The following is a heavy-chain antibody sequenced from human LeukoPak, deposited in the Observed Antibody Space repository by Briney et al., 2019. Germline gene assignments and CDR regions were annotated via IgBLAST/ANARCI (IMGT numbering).Heavy chain of an antibody. CDR2: VTSRSAT. J-gene: IGHJ4*02. CDR1: GFIFSSHG. D-gene: IGHD6-19*01. V-gene: IGHV3-23*01. CDR3: TTTRPYGTTWAGAFED. Sequence: GGSLRLSCVASGFIFSSHGMSWVRQAPGKGLEWVSTVTSRSATHYTDSVKGRFITSRDSSKNMLFLQMNSLRAEDTALYYCTTTRPYGTTWAGAFEDWGQGTPVTVSS.